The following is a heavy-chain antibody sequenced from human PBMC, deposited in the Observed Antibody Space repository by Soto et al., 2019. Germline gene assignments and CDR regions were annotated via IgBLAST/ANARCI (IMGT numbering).Heavy chain of an antibody. CDR3: ARGVGPPREIVYAIWFDP. Sequence: SETLCLTCRVSGGSISGSGYSWGWIQQPPGKGLEWIGSIRHSESAYSNPSLKSRVTISVDRPKNQFSLRLSSVTAADPAVYFCARGVGPPREIVYAIWFDPWGQGTLVTVSS. CDR2: IRHSESA. CDR1: GGSISGSGYS. V-gene: IGHV4-30-2*01. J-gene: IGHJ5*02. D-gene: IGHD2-8*01.